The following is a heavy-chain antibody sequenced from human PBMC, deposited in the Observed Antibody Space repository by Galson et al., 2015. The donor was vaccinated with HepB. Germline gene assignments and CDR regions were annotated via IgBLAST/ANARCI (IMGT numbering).Heavy chain of an antibody. Sequence: SLRLSCAASGFIFSDFYMTWIRQVPGKGLEWVSYISGSSGSIAYTDSVKGRFTISRDNAQSSLYLQMNSLRADDTAVYHCVRAPYTSNWFHFDYWGPGTLVTVSS. CDR2: ISGSSGSI. J-gene: IGHJ4*02. CDR1: GFIFSDFY. D-gene: IGHD6-13*01. V-gene: IGHV3-11*06. CDR3: VRAPYTSNWFHFDY.